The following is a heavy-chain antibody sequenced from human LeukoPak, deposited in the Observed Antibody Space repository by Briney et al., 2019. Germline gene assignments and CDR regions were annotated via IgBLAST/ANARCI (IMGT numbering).Heavy chain of an antibody. J-gene: IGHJ4*02. CDR2: IYYSGST. Sequence: SQTLSLTCTVSGGSISSGGYYWSWIRQHPGKGLEWIGYIYYSGSTYYNPSLKSRVTISVDTSKNQFSPKLSSVTAADTAVYYCARDGVGLLDYWGQGTLVTVSS. V-gene: IGHV4-31*03. CDR3: ARDGVGLLDY. D-gene: IGHD1-7*01. CDR1: GGSISSGGYY.